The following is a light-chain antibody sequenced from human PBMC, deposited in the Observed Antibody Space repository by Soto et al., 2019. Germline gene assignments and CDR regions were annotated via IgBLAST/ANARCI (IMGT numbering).Light chain of an antibody. Sequence: IRFTQSPSSLSASVGDRVASSCRASQGISSYLGWYQQKPGKAPNLLIYDASTLHSGVPSRFSGGGSGTDFTLTISSLQPEDFATYYCQQVNVYPSTFGGGTKVDIK. CDR2: DAS. CDR1: QGISSY. CDR3: QQVNVYPST. J-gene: IGKJ4*01. V-gene: IGKV1-9*01.